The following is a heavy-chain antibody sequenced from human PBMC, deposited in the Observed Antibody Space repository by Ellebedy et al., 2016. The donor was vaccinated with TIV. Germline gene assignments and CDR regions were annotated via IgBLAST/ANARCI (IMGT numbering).Heavy chain of an antibody. CDR2: IFPDDSDT. CDR1: GDNFTTSW. V-gene: IGHV5-51*01. J-gene: IGHJ4*02. CDR3: ARLDAGGDCFDY. Sequence: GGSLRLXCKGSGDNFTTSWIGWVRQMPGKGLEWMGIIFPDDSDTRYSPSFQGQVTISADKSISAAYVRWNSLKASDTAMYYCARLDAGGDCFDYWGQGTRVIVSS. D-gene: IGHD2-21*01.